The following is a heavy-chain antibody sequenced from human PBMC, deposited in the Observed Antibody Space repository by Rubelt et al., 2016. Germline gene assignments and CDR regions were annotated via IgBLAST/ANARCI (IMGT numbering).Heavy chain of an antibody. D-gene: IGHD3-3*01. CDR2: IYYSGST. V-gene: IGHV4-38-2*02. CDR1: GYSISSGYY. J-gene: IGHJ4*02. Sequence: QVQLQESGPGLVKPSETLSLTCTVFGYSISSGYYWGWIRQPPGKGLEWIGSIYYSGSTYYNPSLKSRVTISVDTSKNQFSLKLSSVTAADTAVYYCARRGAIFGVVIYFDYWGQGTLVTVSS. CDR3: ARRGAIFGVVIYFDY.